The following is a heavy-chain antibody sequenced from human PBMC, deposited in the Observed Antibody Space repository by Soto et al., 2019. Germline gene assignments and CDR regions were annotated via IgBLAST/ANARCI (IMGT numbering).Heavy chain of an antibody. V-gene: IGHV1-69*13. CDR1: GGTFSSYA. D-gene: IGHD3-22*01. CDR3: ARDSCPSSGYYPYWFDS. CDR2: IIPIFGTA. J-gene: IGHJ5*01. Sequence: SVKVSCKASGGTFSSYAISWVRQAPGQGLEWMGGIIPIFGTANYAQKFQGRVTITADESTSTAYMELSSLRPEDTAVYYCARDSCPSSGYYPYWFDSWGQGTLVTVSS.